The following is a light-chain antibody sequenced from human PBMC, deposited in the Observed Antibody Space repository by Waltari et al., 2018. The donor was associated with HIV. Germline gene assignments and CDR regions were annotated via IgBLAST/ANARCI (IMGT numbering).Light chain of an antibody. Sequence: QSALTQPASVSGSPGQSITISCSGTTSAVGSYDFVSWYQQPPGKAPRLIIHEVTKRASGTSTRFSGSKSGKTAYLTISGLQSEDEGVYYCSSDANTNTVIFGGGTKLTVL. CDR1: TSAVGSYDF. CDR2: EVT. V-gene: IGLV2-14*01. CDR3: SSDANTNTVI. J-gene: IGLJ2*01.